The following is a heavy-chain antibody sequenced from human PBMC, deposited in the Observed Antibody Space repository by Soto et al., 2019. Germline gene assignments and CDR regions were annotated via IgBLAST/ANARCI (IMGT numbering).Heavy chain of an antibody. CDR1: GGTFSSYA. Sequence: ASVKVSCKASGGTFSSYAISWVRQAPGQGLEWMGGIIPIFGTANYAQKFQGRVTITADESTSTAYMELSSLRSEDTAVYYCAREPGSRSRGYSGYDLLGFDYWGQGTLVTVSS. J-gene: IGHJ4*02. CDR2: IIPIFGTA. CDR3: AREPGSRSRGYSGYDLLGFDY. V-gene: IGHV1-69*13. D-gene: IGHD5-12*01.